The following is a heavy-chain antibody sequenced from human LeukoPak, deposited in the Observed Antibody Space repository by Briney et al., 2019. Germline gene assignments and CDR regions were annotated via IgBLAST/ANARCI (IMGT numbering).Heavy chain of an antibody. CDR2: INPNSGGT. Sequence: ASVKVSCKASGYTFTGYYMHWVRQAPGQGLEWMGWINPNSGGTNYAQKFQGRVTMTRDTSISTAYMELSRLRSDDTAVYYCARVEPLFCSGGSCYWGYYFDYWGQGTLVTVSS. V-gene: IGHV1-2*02. J-gene: IGHJ4*02. D-gene: IGHD2-15*01. CDR1: GYTFTGYY. CDR3: ARVEPLFCSGGSCYWGYYFDY.